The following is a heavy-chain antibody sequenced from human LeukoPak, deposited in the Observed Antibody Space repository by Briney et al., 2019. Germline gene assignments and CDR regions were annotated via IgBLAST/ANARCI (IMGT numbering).Heavy chain of an antibody. D-gene: IGHD2-15*01. J-gene: IGHJ4*02. CDR3: AREGEYCSSGSCYSPFDY. Sequence: PGGSLRLSCAASGFTVSRNFMSWVRQAPGKGLECVSVIYSGGSTFYADSVKGRFSISRDNSKNTLFLQMNSLRAEDTAVYYCAREGEYCSSGSCYSPFDYWGQGTLVTVSS. CDR2: IYSGGST. CDR1: GFTVSRNF. V-gene: IGHV3-53*01.